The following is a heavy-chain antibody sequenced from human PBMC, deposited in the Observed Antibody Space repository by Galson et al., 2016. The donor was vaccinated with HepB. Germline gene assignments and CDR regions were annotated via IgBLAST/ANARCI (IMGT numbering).Heavy chain of an antibody. CDR2: ISSGGSSM. Sequence: SLRLSCAGSGFAFVSYEFNWVRQAPGKGLEWVSYISSGGSSMYYADSVQGRFIMSRDNAQNSVYLQMNSLRAEDTAVYYCARDNLGWQVQDHWGQGTLVTVSS. J-gene: IGHJ4*02. CDR3: ARDNLGWQVQDH. D-gene: IGHD6-19*01. V-gene: IGHV3-48*03. CDR1: GFAFVSYE.